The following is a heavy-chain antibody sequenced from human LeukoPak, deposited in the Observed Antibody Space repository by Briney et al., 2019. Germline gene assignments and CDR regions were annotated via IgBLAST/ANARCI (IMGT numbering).Heavy chain of an antibody. J-gene: IGHJ4*02. D-gene: IGHD5-12*01. CDR3: AKVKGYSAYDPIDF. CDR1: GFTFSSYA. CDR2: IRGSGTST. V-gene: IGHV3-23*01. Sequence: GGSLRLSCAASGFTFSSYAMSWVRQAPGKGLEWVSAIRGSGTSTYHADSVKGRFTISRDNSKNTLYLQMNSLRAEDTAVYYFAKVKGYSAYDPIDFWGQGTLVTVSS.